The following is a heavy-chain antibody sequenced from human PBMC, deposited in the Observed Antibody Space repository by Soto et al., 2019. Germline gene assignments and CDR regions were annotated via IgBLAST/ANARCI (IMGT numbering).Heavy chain of an antibody. CDR3: ARNAAALNYYFDY. J-gene: IGHJ4*02. CDR1: GGSISSRSYY. D-gene: IGHD2-2*01. Sequence: PSETLSLTCTVSGGSISSRSYYWGWIRQPPGKGLQWVGNIFYTGTTYYNPSLKSRVTISVDTSKNQFSLKLTSVTAADTAMYYCARNAAALNYYFDYWGQGPLVTVSS. V-gene: IGHV4-39*01. CDR2: IFYTGTT.